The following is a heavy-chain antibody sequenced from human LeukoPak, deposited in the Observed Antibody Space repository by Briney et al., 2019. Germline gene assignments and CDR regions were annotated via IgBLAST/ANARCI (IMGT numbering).Heavy chain of an antibody. CDR3: AASREGSGTYLDY. CDR2: IWYDGSNK. Sequence: GGSLRLSCAASGFTFSSYEMNWVRQAPGKGLEWVAVIWYDGSNKYYADSVKGRFTISRDNSKNTLYLQMNSLRAEDAAVYYCAASREGSGTYLDYWGQGTLVTVSS. CDR1: GFTFSSYE. J-gene: IGHJ4*02. D-gene: IGHD3-10*01. V-gene: IGHV3-33*08.